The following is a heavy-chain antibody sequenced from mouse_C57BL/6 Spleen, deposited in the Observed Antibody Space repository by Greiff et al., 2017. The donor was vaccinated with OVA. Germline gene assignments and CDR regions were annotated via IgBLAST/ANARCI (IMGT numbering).Heavy chain of an antibody. J-gene: IGHJ2*01. Sequence: QVQLKQPGAELVMPGASVKLSCKASGYTFTSYWMHWVKQRPGQGLEWIGEIDPSDSYTNYNQKFKGKSTLTVDKSSSTAYMQLSSLTSEDSAVYYCALGHGSSYGWGQGTTLTVSS. CDR3: ALGHGSSYG. CDR2: IDPSDSYT. V-gene: IGHV1-69*01. D-gene: IGHD1-1*01. CDR1: GYTFTSYW.